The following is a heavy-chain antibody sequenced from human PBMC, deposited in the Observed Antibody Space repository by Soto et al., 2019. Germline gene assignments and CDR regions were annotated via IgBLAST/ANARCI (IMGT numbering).Heavy chain of an antibody. Sequence: QLQLQESGPGLVKPSETLSLTCTVSGGSISSSSYYWGWIRQPPGKGLEWIGSIYYSGSTYYNPSLKSRVTISVDTSKNQFSLKLSSVTAADKAVYYCATQTRLAFDIWGQGTMVTVSS. J-gene: IGHJ3*02. D-gene: IGHD5-12*01. V-gene: IGHV4-39*01. CDR1: GGSISSSSYY. CDR2: IYYSGST. CDR3: ATQTRLAFDI.